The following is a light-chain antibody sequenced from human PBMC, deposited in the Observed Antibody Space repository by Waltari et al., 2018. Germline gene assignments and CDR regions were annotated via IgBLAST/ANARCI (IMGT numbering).Light chain of an antibody. CDR1: SSNIGNYL. J-gene: IGLJ2*01. CDR2: DNY. Sequence: QSVLTQPPSVSAPPGQKVTIPCSGSSSNIGNYLVSWYHQLPGATPKLLIYDNYKRPSGIPDRFSASKSGTSATLDITGLQIGDEADYYCATWDNSLTAVLFGGGTKLTVL. CDR3: ATWDNSLTAVL. V-gene: IGLV1-51*01.